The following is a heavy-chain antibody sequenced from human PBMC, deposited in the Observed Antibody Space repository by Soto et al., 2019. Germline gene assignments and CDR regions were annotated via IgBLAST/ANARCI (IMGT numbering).Heavy chain of an antibody. V-gene: IGHV3-23*01. CDR2: ISGSGGST. J-gene: IGHJ4*02. CDR3: AKRDVFDY. Sequence: EVQLLESGGGLVQPGGSLSLSCAASGFTFSSYAMSWVRQGPGQGLEWVSSISGSGGSTNYADSVKGRFTLSRDNSKNTLFLQMNNLRAEDTAVYYCAKRDVFDYWGQGALVTVSS. CDR1: GFTFSSYA. D-gene: IGHD3-16*01.